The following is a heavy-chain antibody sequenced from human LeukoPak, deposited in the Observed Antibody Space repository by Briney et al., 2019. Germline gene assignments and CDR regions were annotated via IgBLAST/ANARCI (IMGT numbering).Heavy chain of an antibody. Sequence: GGSLRLSCAASGFTFSSYWMSWVRQAPGKGLEYVSAISSNGGSTYYANSVKGRFTISRDNSKNTLYLQMGSLRAEDMAVYYCARKATGWFDPWGQGTLVTVSS. D-gene: IGHD5-12*01. CDR3: ARKATGWFDP. CDR2: ISSNGGST. J-gene: IGHJ5*02. CDR1: GFTFSSYW. V-gene: IGHV3-64*01.